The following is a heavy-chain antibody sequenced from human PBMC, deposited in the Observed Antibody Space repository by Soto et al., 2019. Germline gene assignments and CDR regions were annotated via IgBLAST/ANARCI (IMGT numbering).Heavy chain of an antibody. CDR3: ARGGTYSRLIIGDWFDP. V-gene: IGHV4-59*01. Sequence: QVQLQESGPGLVKPSETLSLTCGVSGGSISNNYWSWIRQPPGKGLEWIGYISHSGSTNYNPSLKSRVTISVATSKKQFSLKLNSVTAADTAVYYCARGGTYSRLIIGDWFDPWGQGTLVTVAS. J-gene: IGHJ5*02. CDR2: ISHSGST. D-gene: IGHD6-13*01. CDR1: GGSISNNY.